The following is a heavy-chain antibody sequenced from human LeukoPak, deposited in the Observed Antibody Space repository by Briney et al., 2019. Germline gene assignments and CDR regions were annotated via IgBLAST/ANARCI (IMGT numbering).Heavy chain of an antibody. CDR2: IIPIFGTA. CDR3: ARAAPRVVVPAAIPGYYYYGMDV. V-gene: IGHV1-69*13. J-gene: IGHJ6*02. D-gene: IGHD2-2*02. Sequence: EASVTVSCKASGGTFSSYAISWVRQAPGQGLEWMGGIIPIFGTANYAQKFQGRVTITADESTSTAYMELSSLRSEDTAVYYCARAAPRVVVPAAIPGYYYYGMDVWGQGTTVTVSS. CDR1: GGTFSSYA.